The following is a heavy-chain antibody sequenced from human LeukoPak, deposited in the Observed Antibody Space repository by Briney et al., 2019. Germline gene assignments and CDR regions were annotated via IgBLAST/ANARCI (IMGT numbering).Heavy chain of an antibody. Sequence: GGSLRLSCTASGFTFTNYNFYWVRQAPGRGLEWVSSISSTSSYIYYADSMKGRFTISRDNAENSLYLQMNSLRAEDTAVYYCARALWSGPVYYGMDVWGQGTTVTVSS. V-gene: IGHV3-21*06. CDR2: ISSTSSYI. CDR3: ARALWSGPVYYGMDV. D-gene: IGHD3-10*01. J-gene: IGHJ6*02. CDR1: GFTFTNYN.